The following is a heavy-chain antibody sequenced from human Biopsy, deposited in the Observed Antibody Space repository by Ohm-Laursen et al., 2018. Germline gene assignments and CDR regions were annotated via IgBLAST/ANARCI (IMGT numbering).Heavy chain of an antibody. Sequence: SQRLSRSSSGFTVADRARHWVRHRPGKGLELDSGISWNSDKIGYADSVKDRFTISRVNAKNSLYLQMNSLRAEDTAFYYCTKDQDYGDYGMGVWGQGTPVTVS. V-gene: IGHV3-9*01. CDR1: GFTVADRA. CDR2: ISWNSDKI. CDR3: TKDQDYGDYGMGV. J-gene: IGHJ6*02. D-gene: IGHD4-17*01.